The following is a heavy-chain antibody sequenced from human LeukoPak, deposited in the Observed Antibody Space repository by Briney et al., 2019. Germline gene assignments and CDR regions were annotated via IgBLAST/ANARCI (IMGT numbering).Heavy chain of an antibody. V-gene: IGHV1-2*02. CDR2: INPNSGGT. CDR3: ARPPVFSDFWSGYYYYFDY. D-gene: IGHD3-3*01. J-gene: IGHJ4*02. Sequence: ASVKVPCKASGYTFTGYYMHWVRQAPGQGLEGMGWINPNSGGTNYAQKFQGRVTITRHTSISTPYMALSTPRSDDTAVSSCARPPVFSDFWSGYYYYFDYWGQGTLVTVSS. CDR1: GYTFTGYY.